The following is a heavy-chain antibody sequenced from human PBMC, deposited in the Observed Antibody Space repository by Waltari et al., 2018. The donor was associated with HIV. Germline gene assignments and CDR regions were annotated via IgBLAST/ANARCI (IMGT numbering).Heavy chain of an antibody. D-gene: IGHD6-19*01. Sequence: QVQLVESGGGVVQPGRSLRLSCAASGFTFNSYAMHWVRQAPGKGLEWVAVISYDGGNKYYADSVKGRFTISRDNSKNTLYLQMNSLRAEDTAVYYCARGDSGWTPVYWGQGTLVTVSS. CDR2: ISYDGGNK. CDR1: GFTFNSYA. CDR3: ARGDSGWTPVY. J-gene: IGHJ4*02. V-gene: IGHV3-30-3*01.